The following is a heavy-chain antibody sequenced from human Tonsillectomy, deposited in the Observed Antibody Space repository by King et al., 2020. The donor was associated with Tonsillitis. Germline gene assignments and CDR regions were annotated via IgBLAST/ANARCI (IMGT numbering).Heavy chain of an antibody. CDR2: ISSSSSYI. J-gene: IGHJ4*02. CDR1: GFTFSSYS. V-gene: IGHV3-21*01. CDR3: ARDQQLIR. D-gene: IGHD6-13*01. Sequence: VQLVESGGGLVKPGGSLRLSCEASGFTFSSYSMNWVRQAPEKGLEWVSSISSSSSYIYYADSVKGRFTISRDNANNSLYLQMNSLRAEDTAVYYCARDQQLIRWGQGTLVTVSS.